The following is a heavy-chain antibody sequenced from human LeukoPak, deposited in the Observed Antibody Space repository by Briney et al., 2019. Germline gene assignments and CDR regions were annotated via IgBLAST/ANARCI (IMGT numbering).Heavy chain of an antibody. V-gene: IGHV3-30-3*01. CDR1: GFTFSSYA. Sequence: PGRSLRLSCAASGFTFSSYAMHWVRQAPGKGLEWVAIILYDGSNKYYADSVKGRFTISRDNSKNTLYLQMNSLSAEDTAVYYCARDVRGVISPAVYLDYWGQGTLVTVSS. D-gene: IGHD3-10*02. CDR2: ILYDGSNK. J-gene: IGHJ4*02. CDR3: ARDVRGVISPAVYLDY.